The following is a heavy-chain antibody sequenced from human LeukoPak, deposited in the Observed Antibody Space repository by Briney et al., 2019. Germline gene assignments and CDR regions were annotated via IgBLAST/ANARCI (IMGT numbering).Heavy chain of an antibody. D-gene: IGHD6-13*01. CDR1: GSTFSSYA. CDR2: ISGSGGST. Sequence: GGSLRLSCAASGSTFSSYAMSWVRQAPGKGLEWVSAISGSGGSTYYADSVKGRFTISRDNSKNTVYLQMNSLRAEDTAVYYCAKGGSSSPRSTFDYWGQGTLLTVSS. V-gene: IGHV3-23*01. CDR3: AKGGSSSPRSTFDY. J-gene: IGHJ4*02.